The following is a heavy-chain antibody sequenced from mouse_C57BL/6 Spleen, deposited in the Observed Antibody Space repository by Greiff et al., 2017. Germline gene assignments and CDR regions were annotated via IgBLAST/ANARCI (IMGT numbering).Heavy chain of an antibody. CDR2: IYPGSGST. CDR3: ARSGSYYSNSAWFAY. D-gene: IGHD2-5*01. V-gene: IGHV1-55*01. J-gene: IGHJ3*01. Sequence: VQLQQPGAELVKPGASVKMSCKASGYTFTSYWITWVKQRPGQGLEWIGDIYPGSGSTNYNEKFKSKATLTVDTSSSTAYMQLSSLTSEDSAVYYCARSGSYYSNSAWFAYWGQGTLVTVSA. CDR1: GYTFTSYW.